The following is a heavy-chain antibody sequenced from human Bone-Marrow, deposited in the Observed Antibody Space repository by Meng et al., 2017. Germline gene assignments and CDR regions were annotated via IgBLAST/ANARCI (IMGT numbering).Heavy chain of an antibody. CDR2: ITYDRSNK. J-gene: IGHJ3*02. V-gene: IGHV3-30*04. D-gene: IGHD1-14*01. CDR3: AREGPGQSHSAFDI. Sequence: SLKISCAASGFTFSSYAMHWVLHAPGKGLEWVAVITYDRSNKYYADSVKGRFTISIDNSKNTLYLQMNSLRAEDTAVYYCAREGPGQSHSAFDIWGQGTLVTVSS. CDR1: GFTFSSYA.